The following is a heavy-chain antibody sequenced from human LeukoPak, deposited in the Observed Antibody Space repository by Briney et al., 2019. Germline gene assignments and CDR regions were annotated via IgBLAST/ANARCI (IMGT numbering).Heavy chain of an antibody. CDR2: INHSGST. J-gene: IGHJ6*02. Sequence: SETLSLTCAVYGGSFSGYYWSWIRQPPGKGLEWIGEINHSGSTNYNPSLKSRVTISVDTPKNQFSLKLSSVTAADTAVYYCARFRGSSVPYYYYGMDVWGQGTTVTVSS. D-gene: IGHD6-19*01. V-gene: IGHV4-34*01. CDR1: GGSFSGYY. CDR3: ARFRGSSVPYYYYGMDV.